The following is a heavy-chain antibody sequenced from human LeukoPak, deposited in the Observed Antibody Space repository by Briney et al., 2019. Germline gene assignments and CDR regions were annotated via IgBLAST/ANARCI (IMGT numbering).Heavy chain of an antibody. V-gene: IGHV4-59*01. J-gene: IGHJ4*02. CDR1: GASISNYY. D-gene: IGHD3-22*01. CDR2: IYYSGST. Sequence: SETLSLTCSVSGASISNYYWSWIRQPPGKGLEWIGYIYYSGSTNYNPSLKSRVTISVDTSKNQFSLKLSSVTAADTAVYYCARDTMTYFDYWGQGTLVTVSS. CDR3: ARDTMTYFDY.